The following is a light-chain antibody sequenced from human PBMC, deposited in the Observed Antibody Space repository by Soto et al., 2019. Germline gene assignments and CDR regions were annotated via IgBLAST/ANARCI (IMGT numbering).Light chain of an antibody. CDR1: SSNIGSNY. V-gene: IGLV1-47*01. Sequence: QSVLTQPPSASGTPGQRVTISCSGSSSNIGSNYVSWYQQLPGTAPKLLIYRNNQRPSGVPDRFSGSKSGTSASLAISGLRCEDEATYYCAAWDDSLSGVVFGGGNKLTV. CDR2: RNN. J-gene: IGLJ3*02. CDR3: AAWDDSLSGVV.